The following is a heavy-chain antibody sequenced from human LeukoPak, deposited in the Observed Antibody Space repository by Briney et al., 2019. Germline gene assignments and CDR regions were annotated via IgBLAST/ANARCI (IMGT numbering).Heavy chain of an antibody. CDR1: GFSLTSGYY. V-gene: IGHV4-38-2*01. J-gene: IGHJ6*04. D-gene: IGHD3-10*01. Sequence: SETLSLTCAVSGFSLTSGYYWAWIRQSPGKALEWIGNVYYTGNTHYSPSLKSRVIISAGTSKNEVSLNLTSVTAADTAIYYCARQKAGTTGRSLDVWGTGTTVIVSS. CDR2: VYYTGNT. CDR3: ARQKAGTTGRSLDV.